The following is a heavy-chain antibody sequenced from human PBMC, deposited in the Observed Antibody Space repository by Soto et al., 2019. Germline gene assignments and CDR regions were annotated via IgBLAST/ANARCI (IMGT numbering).Heavy chain of an antibody. CDR3: AREGSYSAYNFAHGIQLWSFDF. CDR2: IFSSGST. J-gene: IGHJ4*02. D-gene: IGHD5-12*01. CDR1: GGSINTFY. V-gene: IGHV4-4*07. Sequence: SETLSLTCSVSGGSINTFYWIWVRQPAGKGLEWIGRIFSSGSTSFNPSLESRVAMSVDTSKNHFSLNLSSVTAADMAVYYCAREGSYSAYNFAHGIQLWSFDFWGQGALVTVSS.